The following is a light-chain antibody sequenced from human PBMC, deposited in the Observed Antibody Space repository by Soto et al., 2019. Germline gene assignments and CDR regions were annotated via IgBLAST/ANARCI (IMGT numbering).Light chain of an antibody. CDR1: QSVSSY. J-gene: IGKJ5*01. CDR3: XQRSXXPPT. CDR2: DAS. V-gene: IGKV3-11*01. Sequence: ELVLTQSPATLSLSPGARAPLSRRASQSVSSYLAWYQQKPGQAPRLLIYDASNRATGIPARFSGSGSGTDFTLTISSLEPEDFAVYXXXQRSXXPPTVGQGTRLEIK.